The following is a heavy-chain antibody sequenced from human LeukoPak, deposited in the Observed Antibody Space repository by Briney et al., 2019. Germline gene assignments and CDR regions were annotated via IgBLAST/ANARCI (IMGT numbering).Heavy chain of an antibody. CDR1: GGTFSSYA. J-gene: IGHJ4*02. D-gene: IGHD3-22*01. V-gene: IGHV1-69*05. CDR2: IIPIFGTA. Sequence: SVKVSCKASGGTFSSYAISWVRQAPGQGLEWMGGIIPIFGTATYAQKFQGRVTITTDESTSTAYMELSSLRSEDTAVYYCASPAPDSSGYFTFDYWGQGTLVTVSS. CDR3: ASPAPDSSGYFTFDY.